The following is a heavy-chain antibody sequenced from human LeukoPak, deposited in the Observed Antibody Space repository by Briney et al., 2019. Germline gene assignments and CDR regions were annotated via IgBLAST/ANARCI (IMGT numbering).Heavy chain of an antibody. V-gene: IGHV4-4*07. D-gene: IGHD1-26*01. Sequence: PSETLSLTCTVCGGSIISYYWSWIRQPAGKGLDGIGRIYTSGSTNYNASLKSRVSMSVDTSKNQFSLMLSSVTDADTAVFYCARENSASYREFDYWGQGTLVTVSS. CDR3: ARENSASYREFDY. CDR2: IYTSGST. CDR1: GGSIISYY. J-gene: IGHJ4*02.